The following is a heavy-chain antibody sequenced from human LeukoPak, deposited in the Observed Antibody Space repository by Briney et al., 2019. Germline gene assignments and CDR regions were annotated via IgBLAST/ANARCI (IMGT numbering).Heavy chain of an antibody. CDR1: GFTFRSYG. V-gene: IGHV3-33*01. D-gene: IGHD2-21*02. J-gene: IGHJ4*02. Sequence: GGSLRLSCAASGFTFRSYGIHWVRQAPGKGLEWVAVIWHDGRHKYYADSVKGRFTISRDNSKNTVLLQMNSLRAEDTATYYCARDWGSDEAIDYWGQGTLVTVSS. CDR3: ARDWGSDEAIDY. CDR2: IWHDGRHK.